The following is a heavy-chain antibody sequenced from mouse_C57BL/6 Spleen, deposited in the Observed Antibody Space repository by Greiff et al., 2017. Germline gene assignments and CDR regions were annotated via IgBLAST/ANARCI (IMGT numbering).Heavy chain of an antibody. Sequence: QVQLQQSGAELVKPGASVKISCKASGYAFSSYWMNWVKQRPGKGLEWIGQIYPGDGDTNYNGKFKGKATLTADESSSTAYMQLSSLTSEVSAVYCGARLESMAMDYWGQGTSVTVSS. CDR3: ARLESMAMDY. CDR1: GYAFSSYW. CDR2: IYPGDGDT. J-gene: IGHJ4*01. V-gene: IGHV1-80*01.